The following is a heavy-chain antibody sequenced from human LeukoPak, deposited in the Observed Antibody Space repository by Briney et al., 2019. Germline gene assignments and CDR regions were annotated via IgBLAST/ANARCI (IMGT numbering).Heavy chain of an antibody. D-gene: IGHD3-22*01. Sequence: GGSLRLSCAASGFTFSSYGMHWVRQAPGKGLEWVAVISYDGSNKYYADSVKGRFTISRDNSKNTLYLQMNSLRAEDTAVYYCASSYYYDSTSGFDPWGQGTLVTVSS. CDR1: GFTFSSYG. J-gene: IGHJ5*02. V-gene: IGHV3-30*03. CDR2: ISYDGSNK. CDR3: ASSYYYDSTSGFDP.